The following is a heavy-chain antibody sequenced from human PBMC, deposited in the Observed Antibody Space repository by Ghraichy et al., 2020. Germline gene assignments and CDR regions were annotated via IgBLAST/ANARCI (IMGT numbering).Heavy chain of an antibody. CDR3: AKAGSGLSYYNYGMDV. Sequence: LSLTCAASGFLFSSYAMTWVRQAPGKGLEWVSSTSGSGVTTYYADSVKGRFTISRDNSKTTLTLQMNRLRAGDTAVYYCAKAGSGLSYYNYGMDVWGQGTTVIVSS. CDR1: GFLFSSYA. J-gene: IGHJ6*02. D-gene: IGHD4/OR15-4a*01. V-gene: IGHV3-23*01. CDR2: TSGSGVTT.